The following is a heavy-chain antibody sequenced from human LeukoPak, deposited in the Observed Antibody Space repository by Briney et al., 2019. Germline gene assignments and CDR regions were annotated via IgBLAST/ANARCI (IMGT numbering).Heavy chain of an antibody. CDR3: VRATQSSAWFYFDT. CDR2: ISTGGNII. V-gene: IGHV3-11*01. CDR1: GFIINDYS. D-gene: IGHD6-19*01. J-gene: IGHJ4*02. Sequence: PGRSLRLSCAVSGFIINDYSMSWIRQAPGKGLEWVSYISTGGNIIHYADSVKGRFTTSRDNAQNSLYLQMKSLRAEDTAVYYCVRATQSSAWFYFDTWGRGTLVTVSS.